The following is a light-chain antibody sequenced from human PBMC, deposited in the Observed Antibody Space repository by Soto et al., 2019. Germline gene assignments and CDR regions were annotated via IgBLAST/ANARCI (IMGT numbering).Light chain of an antibody. CDR1: QSVNLN. CDR3: HQYNSWPRGT. J-gene: IGKJ3*01. CDR2: GAS. V-gene: IGKV3-15*01. Sequence: EIMMPQSPGTLSVSPGAGATLSCTASQSVNLNLAWSQKKPGQPPRLLLYGASTRATGIPVRFRGSGSGTEFTHTISSLQSEDSEVYYWHQYNSWPRGTCGPGTKVQIK.